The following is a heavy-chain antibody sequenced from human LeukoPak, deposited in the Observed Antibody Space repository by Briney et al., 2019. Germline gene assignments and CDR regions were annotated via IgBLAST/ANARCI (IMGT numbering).Heavy chain of an antibody. CDR1: GFTFSSYG. Sequence: GGSLRLSCAASGFTFSSYGMHWVRQAPGKGLEWVAVIWYDGSNKYYADSVKGRFTISRDNSKNTLYLQMNSLRAEDTAVYYCAREIQDPITMIVVLGYWGQGTLVTVSS. V-gene: IGHV3-33*01. D-gene: IGHD3-22*01. CDR2: IWYDGSNK. CDR3: AREIQDPITMIVVLGY. J-gene: IGHJ4*02.